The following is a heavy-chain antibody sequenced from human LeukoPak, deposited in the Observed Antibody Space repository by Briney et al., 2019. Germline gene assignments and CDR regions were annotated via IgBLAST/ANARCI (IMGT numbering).Heavy chain of an antibody. CDR1: GFTLSDYY. Sequence: GGSLRLSCAASGFTLSDYYMSWIRQAPGKGLEWVSYISSSGTIIYYADSVKGRFTISRDNAKNSLDLQMNSMRAGDTAVYYCAKMEVVAATGFDYWGQGTLVTVSS. J-gene: IGHJ4*02. CDR2: ISSSGTII. V-gene: IGHV3-11*04. CDR3: AKMEVVAATGFDY. D-gene: IGHD2-15*01.